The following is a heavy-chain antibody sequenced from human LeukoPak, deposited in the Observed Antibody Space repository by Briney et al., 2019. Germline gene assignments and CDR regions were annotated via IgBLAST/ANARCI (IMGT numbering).Heavy chain of an antibody. V-gene: IGHV3-30*02. CDR2: IRYDGSNK. Sequence: SGGSLRLSCAASGFTFSSYGMHWVRQAPGKGLEWVAFIRYDGSNKYSADSVKGRFTISRDNSKNTLYLQMSSLTAEDTALYYCARDWDSTHYGYYHMDVWGKGTTVTVSS. CDR1: GFTFSSYG. J-gene: IGHJ6*03. CDR3: ARDWDSTHYGYYHMDV. D-gene: IGHD2/OR15-2a*01.